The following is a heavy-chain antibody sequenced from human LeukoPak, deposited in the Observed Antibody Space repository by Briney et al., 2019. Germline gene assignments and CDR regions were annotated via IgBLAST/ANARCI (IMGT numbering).Heavy chain of an antibody. D-gene: IGHD4-11*01. J-gene: IGHJ4*02. CDR3: ARGSLTTGGLGY. V-gene: IGHV1-2*02. CDR2: HNPDSGGS. CDR1: GYSFSDCY. Sequence: ASVKVFCKASGYSFSDCYKQWVRQVPGQGPEWMGCHNPDSGGSVCAQRFQGRVTLTRDTSINTAYLEVTSLKSDAAARYFCARGSLTTGGLGYWGQGTLVTVSS.